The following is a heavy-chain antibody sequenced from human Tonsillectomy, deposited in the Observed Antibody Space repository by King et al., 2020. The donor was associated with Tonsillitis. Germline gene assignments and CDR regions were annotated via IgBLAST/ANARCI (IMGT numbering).Heavy chain of an antibody. D-gene: IGHD6-25*01. Sequence: EVQLVESGGGLVQPGGSLRLSCAASGFTFSSFWMSWVRQAPGKGLEWGAIIKQDGSEKLYVDSVKGRFTISRDNAKNSLYLQMNSLRAEDTAVYYCASGSGWVFDYWGQGTLVTVSS. V-gene: IGHV3-7*01. CDR1: GFTFSSFW. J-gene: IGHJ4*02. CDR2: IKQDGSEK. CDR3: ASGSGWVFDY.